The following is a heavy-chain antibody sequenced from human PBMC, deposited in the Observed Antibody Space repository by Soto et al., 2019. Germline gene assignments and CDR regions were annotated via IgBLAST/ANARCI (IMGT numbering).Heavy chain of an antibody. CDR1: GFTFSSYA. CDR2: ISYDGSNK. V-gene: IGHV3-30-3*01. CDR3: ARVGGCISTSCYDRY. D-gene: IGHD2-2*01. Sequence: PGGSLRLSCAASGFTFSSYAMHWVRQAPGKGLEWVAVISYDGSNKYYADSVKGRFTISRDNSKNTLYLQMNSLRAEDTAVYYCARVGGCISTSCYDRYWGQGTLVTVSS. J-gene: IGHJ4*02.